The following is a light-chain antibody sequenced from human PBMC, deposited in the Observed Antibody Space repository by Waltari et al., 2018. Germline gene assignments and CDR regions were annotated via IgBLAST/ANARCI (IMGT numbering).Light chain of an antibody. J-gene: IGKJ1*01. CDR3: QQYHSSSRT. CDR2: KAS. V-gene: IGKV1-5*03. CDR1: QSIDSW. Sequence: DIQMTQSPSTLSASVGDRLPITCRASQSIDSWLAWYQQKPGKAPNLLIYKASILHSGVPSRFSGRGSGTEFTLTISSLQPDDFAAYYCQQYHSSSRTFGQGTNVEMK.